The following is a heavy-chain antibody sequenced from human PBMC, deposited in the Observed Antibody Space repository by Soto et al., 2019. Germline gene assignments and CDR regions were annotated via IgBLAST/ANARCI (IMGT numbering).Heavy chain of an antibody. CDR3: ARVVASLGPDY. D-gene: IGHD7-27*01. Sequence: QVLLQQWGAGLLKPSETLSLTCAVYGTSFSGYYWSWIRQPPGEGLEWIGEINPSGSTNYNPSLESRVNITVDTSKNQFPLTLSSVTAADTAVYYCARVVASLGPDYWGQGTLVTVSS. CDR1: GTSFSGYY. CDR2: INPSGST. V-gene: IGHV4-34*02. J-gene: IGHJ4*02.